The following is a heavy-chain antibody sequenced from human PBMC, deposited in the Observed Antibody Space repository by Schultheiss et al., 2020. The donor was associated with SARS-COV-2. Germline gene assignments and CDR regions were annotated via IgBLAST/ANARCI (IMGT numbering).Heavy chain of an antibody. D-gene: IGHD4-11*01. J-gene: IGHJ6*03. V-gene: IGHV4-39*07. CDR2: INHSGST. Sequence: SETLSLTCTVSGGSISSSSYYWSWIRQPPGKGLEWIGEINHSGSTNYNPSLKSRVTISVDTSKNQFSLRLTSVTAADTAVYYCARGGSSNQPLQYYYYMDVWGKGTPVTVSS. CDR1: GGSISSSSYY. CDR3: ARGGSSNQPLQYYYYMDV.